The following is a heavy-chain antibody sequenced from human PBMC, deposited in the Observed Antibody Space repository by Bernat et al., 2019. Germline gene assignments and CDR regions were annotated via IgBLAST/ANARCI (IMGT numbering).Heavy chain of an antibody. J-gene: IGHJ4*02. CDR1: GFTVSSNY. D-gene: IGHD3-3*01. CDR3: ARVKNGHGFWSGKEYTYYFDY. Sequence: EVQLVESGGGLVQPGGSLRLSCAASGFTVSSNYMSWVRQAPGKGLEWVSVIYSGGSTYYADSVKGRFTISRDNSKNTLYLQMNSLRAEDTAVYYCARVKNGHGFWSGKEYTYYFDYWGQGTLVTVSS. CDR2: IYSGGST. V-gene: IGHV3-66*01.